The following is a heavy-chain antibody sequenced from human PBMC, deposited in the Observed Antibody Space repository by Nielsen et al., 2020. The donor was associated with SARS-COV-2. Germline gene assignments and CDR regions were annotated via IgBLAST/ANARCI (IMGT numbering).Heavy chain of an antibody. V-gene: IGHV3-30*04. CDR1: GFTFSSYA. Sequence: GESLKISCAASGFTFSSYAMHWVRQAPGKGLEWVAVISYDGSNKYYADSVKGRFTISRDNSKNTLYLQMNSLRAEDTAVYYCAREGGHMDAFDIWGQGTMVTVSS. J-gene: IGHJ3*02. CDR2: ISYDGSNK. CDR3: AREGGHMDAFDI. D-gene: IGHD2-21*01.